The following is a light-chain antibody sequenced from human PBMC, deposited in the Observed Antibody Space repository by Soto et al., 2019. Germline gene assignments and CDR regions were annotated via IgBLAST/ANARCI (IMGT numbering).Light chain of an antibody. CDR1: NVGDKN. Sequence: SYELTQPPSVSVAPGQTARITCGGNNVGDKNVHWYQQTPGQAPVLVVYDDSDRPSGIHERFSGSNSGNTATLTISRVEARDEADYYCQVWDPNSDHVVVGGGTKLTVL. V-gene: IGLV3-21*02. J-gene: IGLJ2*01. CDR3: QVWDPNSDHVV. CDR2: DDS.